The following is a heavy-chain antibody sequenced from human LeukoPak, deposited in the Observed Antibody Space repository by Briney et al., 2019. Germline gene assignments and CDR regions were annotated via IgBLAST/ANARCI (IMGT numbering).Heavy chain of an antibody. CDR3: AQIAAGTGPMGE. Sequence: SGPALVKPTQTLTLTCTFSGFSLSTSGMCVSWIRQPPGKALEWLARIDWDDDKYYSTSLKTRLTISKDTSKNQVVLTMTNMDPVDTATYYCAQIAAGTGPMGEWGQGTLVTVSS. V-gene: IGHV2-70*11. D-gene: IGHD6-19*01. J-gene: IGHJ4*02. CDR2: IDWDDDK. CDR1: GFSLSTSGMC.